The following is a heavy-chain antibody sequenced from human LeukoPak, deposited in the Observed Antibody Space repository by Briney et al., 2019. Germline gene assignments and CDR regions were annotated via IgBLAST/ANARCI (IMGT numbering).Heavy chain of an antibody. Sequence: PSETLSLTCAVYGGSFSGYYWSWIRQPPGKGLEWIGEINHSGSTNYNPSLKSRVTISVDTSKNQFSLKLSSVTAADTAVYYCAGSPWASGLSYYYYGMDVWGQGTTVAVSS. CDR1: GGSFSGYY. J-gene: IGHJ6*02. CDR3: AGSPWASGLSYYYYGMDV. V-gene: IGHV4-34*01. CDR2: INHSGST. D-gene: IGHD3-3*01.